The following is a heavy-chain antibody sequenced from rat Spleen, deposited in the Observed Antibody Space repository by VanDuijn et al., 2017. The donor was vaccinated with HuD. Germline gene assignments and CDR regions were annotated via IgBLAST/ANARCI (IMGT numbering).Heavy chain of an antibody. V-gene: IGHV6-6*01. CDR3: NNYYFDY. Sequence: EVQLVESGGGLVQPGNSLKLSCATSGFTFSTAWMYWYRQFPEKRLEWVARIKAKSNNYATDYTESVKGRFTISRDDSKSSIYLQMKNLKEEDTAIYYCNNYYFDYWGQGVMVTVSS. CDR1: GFTFSTAW. D-gene: IGHD1-10*01. CDR2: IKAKSNNYAT. J-gene: IGHJ2*01.